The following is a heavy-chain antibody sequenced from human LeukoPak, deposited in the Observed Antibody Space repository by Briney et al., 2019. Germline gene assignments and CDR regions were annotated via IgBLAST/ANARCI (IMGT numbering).Heavy chain of an antibody. V-gene: IGHV4-59*01. CDR3: ARNGAAAGTSYYYYYMDV. CDR2: IYYSGST. J-gene: IGHJ6*03. Sequence: PSETLSLTCTVSGGSISSYYWSWIRQPPGKGLEWIGYIYYSGSTNYNPSLKSRVTISVDTSKNQFSLKLSSVTAADTAVYYCARNGAAAGTSYYYYYMDVWGKGTTVTISS. CDR1: GGSISSYY. D-gene: IGHD6-13*01.